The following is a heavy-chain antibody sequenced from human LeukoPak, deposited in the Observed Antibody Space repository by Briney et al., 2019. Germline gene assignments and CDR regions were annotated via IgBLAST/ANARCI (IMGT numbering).Heavy chain of an antibody. CDR2: IWYDGSNK. D-gene: IGHD2-21*02. J-gene: IGHJ4*02. CDR1: GFTFSSYG. Sequence: GGSLRLSCAASGFTFSSYGMHWVRQAPGKGLEWVAVIWYDGSNKYYADSVKGRFTISRDNSKNTLYLQMNSLRAEDAAVYYCAKDVVVTAMGFDYWGQGTLVTVSS. V-gene: IGHV3-33*06. CDR3: AKDVVVTAMGFDY.